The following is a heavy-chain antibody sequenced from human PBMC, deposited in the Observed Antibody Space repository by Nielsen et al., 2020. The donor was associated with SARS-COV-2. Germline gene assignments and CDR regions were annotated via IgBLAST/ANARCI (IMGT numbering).Heavy chain of an antibody. J-gene: IGHJ6*02. CDR1: GYTFTGYY. CDR2: ITPNSGGT. Sequence: ASVKVSCKASGYTFTGYYMHWVRQAPLQGLEWMGWITPNSGGTNYAQKLQGRVTMTTDTSTSTAYMELRSLRSDDTAVYYCARDHPCSSTSCTPFYYYYGMDVWGQGTTVTVSS. D-gene: IGHD2-2*01. CDR3: ARDHPCSSTSCTPFYYYYGMDV. V-gene: IGHV1-2*02.